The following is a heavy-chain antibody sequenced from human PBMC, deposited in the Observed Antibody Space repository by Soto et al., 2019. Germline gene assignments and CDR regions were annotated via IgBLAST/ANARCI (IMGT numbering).Heavy chain of an antibody. Sequence: GGSLRLSCTASGFTFSSYWMSWVRQAPGKGLEWVANIKQDGGDQYYVDSVKGRFIISRDNAKNSLYLQMNSLRAEDTAVYYCARDEAVDYWGQGTLVTVSS. CDR1: GFTFSSYW. CDR3: ARDEAVDY. J-gene: IGHJ4*02. D-gene: IGHD6-13*01. V-gene: IGHV3-7*03. CDR2: IKQDGGDQ.